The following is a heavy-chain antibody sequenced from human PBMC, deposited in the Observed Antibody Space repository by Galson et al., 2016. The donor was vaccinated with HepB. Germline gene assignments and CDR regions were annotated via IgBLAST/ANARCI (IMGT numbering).Heavy chain of an antibody. Sequence: SETLSLTCAVSGGSVSNSNWWSWVRQSPGKGLEWIGEIYHSGSTSYNPSLKSRVTISLDKSKNQFSLRLSSVTAADTAIYYCARGGGDTSGYYYSPWGQGTLVTVSS. V-gene: IGHV4-4*02. CDR2: IYHSGST. CDR1: GGSVSNSNW. CDR3: ARGGGDTSGYYYSP. D-gene: IGHD3-22*01. J-gene: IGHJ5*02.